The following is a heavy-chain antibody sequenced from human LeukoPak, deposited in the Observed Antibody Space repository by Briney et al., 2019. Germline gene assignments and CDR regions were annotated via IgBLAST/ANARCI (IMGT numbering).Heavy chain of an antibody. D-gene: IGHD2/OR15-2a*01. CDR1: GGSFSGYY. CDR2: INHSGST. Sequence: SETLSLTCAVYGGSFSGYYWSWIRQPPGKGLEWIGEINHSGSTNHNPSLKSRATISVDTSKNQFSLKLSSVTAADTAVYYCARGRLYSYYYYYMDVWGKGTTVTVSS. J-gene: IGHJ6*03. V-gene: IGHV4-34*04. CDR3: ARGRLYSYYYYYMDV.